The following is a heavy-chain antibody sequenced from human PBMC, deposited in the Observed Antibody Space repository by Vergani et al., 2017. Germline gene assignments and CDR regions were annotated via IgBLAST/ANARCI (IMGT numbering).Heavy chain of an antibody. J-gene: IGHJ6*02. Sequence: QVQLQESGPGLVKPSETLSLTCTVSGGSISSSNWWSWVRQPPGKGLEWIGEIYHSGSTNYNPSLKSRVTISVDKSKNQFSLKLSSVTAADTAVYYCARERQTTVAGTPYLSYYGMDVWGQGTTVTVSS. CDR3: ARERQTTVAGTPYLSYYGMDV. V-gene: IGHV4-4*02. CDR1: GGSISSSNW. D-gene: IGHD6-19*01. CDR2: IYHSGST.